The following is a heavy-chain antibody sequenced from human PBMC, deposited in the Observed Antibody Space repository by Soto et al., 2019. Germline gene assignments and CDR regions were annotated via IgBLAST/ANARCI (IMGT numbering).Heavy chain of an antibody. V-gene: IGHV3-74*01. CDR1: GFTFSVYW. CDR2: IDSDGSTT. CDR3: ARPGYSNYGPGVDV. J-gene: IGHJ6*02. D-gene: IGHD4-4*01. Sequence: EVQLVESGGGLVQPGGSLRLSCAASGFTFSVYWMHWVRQAPGKGLVWVSRIDSDGSTTSYADSVKGRFTISRDNAKSTLYLQMNSLIAADTAVYYCARPGYSNYGPGVDVWGQGTTVTVSS.